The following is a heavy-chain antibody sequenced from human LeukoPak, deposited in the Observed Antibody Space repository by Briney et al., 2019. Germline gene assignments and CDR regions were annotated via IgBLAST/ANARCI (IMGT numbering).Heavy chain of an antibody. V-gene: IGHV1-24*01. CDR2: FDPEDGET. J-gene: IGHJ4*02. D-gene: IGHD2-15*01. Sequence: GASVKVSCKVSGYTLTELSMHWVRQAPGKGLEWMGGFDPEDGETIYAQKFQGRVTMTEDTSTDTAYMELSSLRSEDTAVYYCATVDMGYCSSGSCYEIDYWGQGTLVTVSS. CDR3: ATVDMGYCSSGSCYEIDY. CDR1: GYTLTELS.